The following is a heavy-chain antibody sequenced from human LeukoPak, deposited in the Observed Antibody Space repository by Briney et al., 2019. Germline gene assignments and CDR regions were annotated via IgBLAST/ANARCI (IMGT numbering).Heavy chain of an antibody. CDR1: GFTFSSYA. J-gene: IGHJ4*02. Sequence: GRSLRLSCAASGFTFSSYAMHWVRQAPGKGLEWVAVISYDGSNKYYADSVKGRFTISRDNSKNTLYLQMNSLRAEDTAVYYCARDVLGVDYWGQGTLVTVSS. D-gene: IGHD2-8*01. V-gene: IGHV3-30-3*01. CDR3: ARDVLGVDY. CDR2: ISYDGSNK.